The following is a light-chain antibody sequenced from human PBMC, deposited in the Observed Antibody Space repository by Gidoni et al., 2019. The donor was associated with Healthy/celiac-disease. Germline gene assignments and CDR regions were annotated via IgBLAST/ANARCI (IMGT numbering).Light chain of an antibody. CDR3: QQYYSTPT. J-gene: IGKJ1*01. V-gene: IGKV4-1*01. CDR2: WAS. Sequence: DIVMTQSPDSLAVSLGERATINCKSSQRVLYSSNNKNYLAGYQQKPGQPPKLLIYWASTRESGVPDRFSGSGSGTDFTLTISSLQAEDVAVYYCQQYYSTPTFXXXTKVEIK. CDR1: QRVLYSSNNKNY.